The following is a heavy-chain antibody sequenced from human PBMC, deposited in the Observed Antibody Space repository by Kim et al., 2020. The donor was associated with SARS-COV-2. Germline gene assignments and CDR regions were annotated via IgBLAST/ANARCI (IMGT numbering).Heavy chain of an antibody. V-gene: IGHV3-23*01. J-gene: IGHJ3*02. D-gene: IGHD3-9*01. CDR3: AKDRALRYFGYAFDI. CDR2: ISGRGGST. CDR1: GFTFSSYA. Sequence: GGSLRLSCAASGFTFSSYAMSWVRQAPGKGLEWVSAISGRGGSTYYADSVKGRFTISRDNSKNTLYLQMNSLRAEDTAVYYCAKDRALRYFGYAFDIWGQGTMVTVSS.